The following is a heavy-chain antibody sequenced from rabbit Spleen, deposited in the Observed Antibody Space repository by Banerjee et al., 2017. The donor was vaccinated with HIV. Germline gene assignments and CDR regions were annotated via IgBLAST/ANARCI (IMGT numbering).Heavy chain of an antibody. D-gene: IGHD1-1*01. V-gene: IGHV1S45*01. CDR2: IAGSSSAFT. CDR3: ARDLAAWNSGSYAFNL. Sequence: QEQLEESGGDLVKPEGSLTLTCTASGFSFSYSYWICWVRQAPGKGLEWISCIAGSSSAFTYSATWAQGRFTCSKTSSTTVTLQMTSLTVADTATYFCARDLAAWNSGSYAFNLWGQGTLVTVS. CDR1: GFSFSYSYW. J-gene: IGHJ4*01.